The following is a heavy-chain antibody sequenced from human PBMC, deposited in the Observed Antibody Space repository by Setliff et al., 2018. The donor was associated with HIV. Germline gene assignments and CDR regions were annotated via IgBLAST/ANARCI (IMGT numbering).Heavy chain of an antibody. CDR1: GGSVSSGNYY. CDR2: IYYSGSI. V-gene: IGHV4-61*01. J-gene: IGHJ3*02. D-gene: IGHD6-19*01. CDR3: ARVGGWDGVEYHDALDI. Sequence: SETLSLTCSVSGGSVSSGNYYWSWIRQPPGKGLEWIGYIYYSGSIKYNPSLKSRVTISVDTSKNQFSLKLSSVTAADTAVYYCARVGGWDGVEYHDALDIWGRGTMVTVSS.